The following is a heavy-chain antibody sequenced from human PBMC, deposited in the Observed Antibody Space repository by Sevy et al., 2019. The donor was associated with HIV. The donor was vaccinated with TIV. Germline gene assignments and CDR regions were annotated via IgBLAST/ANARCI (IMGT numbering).Heavy chain of an antibody. CDR1: GFRFSGYW. CDR3: ARAIGIGAAY. V-gene: IGHV3-7*03. Sequence: GGSLRLSCVASGFRFSGYWMHWVRQAPGKGLEWVANINEHGEKIYYVDSVKGGFSISRDNARNSVFLQMNHLTVDDTARYFCARAIGIGAAYWGQGTQVTVSS. J-gene: IGHJ4*02. CDR2: INEHGEKI. D-gene: IGHD1-1*01.